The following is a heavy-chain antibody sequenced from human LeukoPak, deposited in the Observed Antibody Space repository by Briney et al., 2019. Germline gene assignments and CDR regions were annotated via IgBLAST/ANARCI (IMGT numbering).Heavy chain of an antibody. Sequence: PGGSLRLSCAASGFTFSDYYMSWIRQAPGKGLEWVSYISSSGSTIYYADSVKGRFTISRDNAKNSLYLQMNSLRAEDTAVYYCARVGQQLCFTHAWFDYWGQGTLVTVSS. CDR1: GFTFSDYY. V-gene: IGHV3-11*01. D-gene: IGHD6-13*01. CDR3: ARVGQQLCFTHAWFDY. J-gene: IGHJ4*02. CDR2: ISSSGSTI.